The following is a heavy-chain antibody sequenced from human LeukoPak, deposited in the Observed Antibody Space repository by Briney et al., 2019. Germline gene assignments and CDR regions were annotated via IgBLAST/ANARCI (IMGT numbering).Heavy chain of an antibody. Sequence: SETLSLTCTVSGGSISSYYWSWIRQPPGKGPEWIGYIYYSGSTNYNPSLKSRVTISVDTSKNQFSLKLSSVTAADTAVYYCARVVVVGSFDYWGQGTLVTVSS. V-gene: IGHV4-59*01. D-gene: IGHD3-22*01. CDR3: ARVVVVGSFDY. CDR2: IYYSGST. CDR1: GGSISSYY. J-gene: IGHJ4*02.